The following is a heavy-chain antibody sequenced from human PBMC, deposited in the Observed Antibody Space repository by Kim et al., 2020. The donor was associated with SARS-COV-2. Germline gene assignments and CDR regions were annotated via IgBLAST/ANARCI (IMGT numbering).Heavy chain of an antibody. V-gene: IGHV3-33*01. Sequence: GGSLRLSCAASGFTFSSYGMHWVRQAPGKGLEWVAVIWYDGSNKYYADSVKGRFTISRDNSKNTLYLQMNSLRAEDTAVYYCARVVRRGELLKGYYYGMVVWGQGTTVTVSS. CDR2: IWYDGSNK. CDR3: ARVVRRGELLKGYYYGMVV. D-gene: IGHD1-26*01. J-gene: IGHJ6*02. CDR1: GFTFSSYG.